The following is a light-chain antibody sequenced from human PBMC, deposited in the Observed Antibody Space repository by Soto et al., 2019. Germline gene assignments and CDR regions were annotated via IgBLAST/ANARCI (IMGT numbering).Light chain of an antibody. J-gene: IGLJ3*02. CDR1: SGSVSTSYY. Sequence: QTVVTQEPSFSVSPGRTVTLTCGLSSGSVSTSYYPSWDQQTPGQAPRTRISSTNPRSSRVPDRFSGSILGNKAALTITGAQADDESDYCCVLYMGSGIWVFAGGTTLTVL. CDR3: VLYMGSGIWV. V-gene: IGLV8-61*01. CDR2: STN.